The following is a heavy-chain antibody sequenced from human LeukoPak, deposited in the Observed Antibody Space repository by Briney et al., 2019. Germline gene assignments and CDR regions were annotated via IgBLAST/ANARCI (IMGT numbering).Heavy chain of an antibody. J-gene: IGHJ4*02. V-gene: IGHV3-23*01. CDR3: AKRIAATSFDY. CDR1: FSNYA. CDR2: ITRTGGTT. Sequence: FSNYAMSXVREAXGXGXEXGSSITRTGGTTYYADSVKGGFTTSRDNSKNTVYVQMNSLRAEDTAVYYCAKRIAATSFDYWGQGPLVPVPS. D-gene: IGHD6-13*01.